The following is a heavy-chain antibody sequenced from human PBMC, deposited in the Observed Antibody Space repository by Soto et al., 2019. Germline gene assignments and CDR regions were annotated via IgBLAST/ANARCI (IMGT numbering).Heavy chain of an antibody. CDR1: GFTFTRYA. V-gene: IGHV3-23*01. CDR3: AKRIAAAGTRDHYCAMDV. J-gene: IGHJ6*02. Sequence: LSLSCAASGFTFTRYAMTWVCQAPGTGLEWVSGITASGGNTYYADSVKGRFTISLDNSKNTMYLQMNSLRAEATAIYYCAKRIAAAGTRDHYCAMDVWGRGTSGTVSS. D-gene: IGHD6-13*01. CDR2: ITASGGNT.